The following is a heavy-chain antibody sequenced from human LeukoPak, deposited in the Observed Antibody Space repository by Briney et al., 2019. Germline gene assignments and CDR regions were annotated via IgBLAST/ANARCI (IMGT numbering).Heavy chain of an antibody. CDR2: ISGNGGST. D-gene: IGHD6-6*01. Sequence: GGSLRLSCAASGFTFSSYAMSWVRQAPGKGLEWVSSISGNGGSTYYAVSVRGRFTISRDNSKNTLYLQMNSLKVEDTAVYYCAKNRWAARIIIDAFDIWGQGTMVTVSS. J-gene: IGHJ3*02. CDR3: AKNRWAARIIIDAFDI. V-gene: IGHV3-23*01. CDR1: GFTFSSYA.